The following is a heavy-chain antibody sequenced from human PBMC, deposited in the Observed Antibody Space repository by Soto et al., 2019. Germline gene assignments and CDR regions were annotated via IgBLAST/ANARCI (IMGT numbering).Heavy chain of an antibody. V-gene: IGHV3-74*01. CDR3: ARATNWENWYFDL. CDR2: INSDGSST. CDR1: GFTFSSYW. D-gene: IGHD7-27*01. Sequence: EVQLVESGGGLVQPGGSLRLSCAASGFTFSSYWMRWVRQAPGKGLVWVSRINSDGSSTSYADSVKGRFTISRDNAKNTLYLQMNSLRAEDTAVYYCARATNWENWYFDLWGRGTLVTVSS. J-gene: IGHJ2*01.